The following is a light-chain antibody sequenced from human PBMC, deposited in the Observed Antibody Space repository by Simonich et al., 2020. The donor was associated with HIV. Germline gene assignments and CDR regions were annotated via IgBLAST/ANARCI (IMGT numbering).Light chain of an antibody. CDR2: AAS. CDR1: QDIRYD. J-gene: IGKJ1*01. CDR3: MQGTPWT. Sequence: AIQMTQSPSSLSASVGDRVTITCRASQDIRYDLGWYQPKPGKTPKLLVYAASSLQTGVPSRCSGSGSGTDFTLKISRVEAEDVGVYYCMQGTPWTFGQGTKVEIK. V-gene: IGKV1-6*01.